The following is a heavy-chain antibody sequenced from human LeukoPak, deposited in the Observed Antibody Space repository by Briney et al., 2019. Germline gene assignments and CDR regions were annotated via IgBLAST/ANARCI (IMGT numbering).Heavy chain of an antibody. D-gene: IGHD3-10*01. Sequence: SGGTLRLSCAASGFTFSSYGMSWVRQAPGKGLEWVSAISGSGGSTYYADSVKGRFTISRDNSKNTLYLQMNSLRAEDTAVYYCARDSGTTGEVKFDPWGQGTLVTVSS. CDR3: ARDSGTTGEVKFDP. CDR1: GFTFSSYG. J-gene: IGHJ5*02. V-gene: IGHV3-23*01. CDR2: ISGSGGST.